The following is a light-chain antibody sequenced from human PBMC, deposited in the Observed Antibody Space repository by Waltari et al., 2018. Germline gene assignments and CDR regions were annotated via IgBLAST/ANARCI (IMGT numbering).Light chain of an antibody. V-gene: IGLV2-14*01. CDR3: AAYTSTNTLM. CDR1: NSDIGYYNY. CDR2: DVS. Sequence: QSALTQPASVSGSPGQSITISCTGTNSDIGYYNYVSWYRQHPDKAPKLMIFDVSRWPSGVSHRFSGSKSGNTASLTISWLQADDEARYYCAAYTSTNTLMFGGGTKVTVL. J-gene: IGLJ3*02.